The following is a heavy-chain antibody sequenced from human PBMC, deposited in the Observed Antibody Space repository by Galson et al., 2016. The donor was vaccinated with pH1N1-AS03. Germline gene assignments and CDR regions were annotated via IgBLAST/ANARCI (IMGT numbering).Heavy chain of an antibody. CDR3: ARGGVFFSGSGSYHN. Sequence: VYGGSFSGYYWSWIRQPPGKGLEWIGEIHHSGSTTNYSPSLKSRVTISVDTSQKQFSLKLTSVTAADTAVYFCARGGVFFSGSGSYHNWGQGTLVIVSS. D-gene: IGHD3-10*01. CDR1: GGSFSGYY. V-gene: IGHV4-34*01. CDR2: IHHSGST. J-gene: IGHJ4*02.